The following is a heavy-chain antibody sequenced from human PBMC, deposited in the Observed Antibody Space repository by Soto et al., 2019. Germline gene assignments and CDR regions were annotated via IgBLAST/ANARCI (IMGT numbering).Heavy chain of an antibody. Sequence: LSLSWAASGFTFSSYGVHWVRQAPGKGLEWVAGISYDGSNKYYADSVKGRFTISRDSSXXXXXXQXNXLXGXDTAXSYCAKGDYYDRSRSAFDIWGQGTMVTVSS. CDR2: ISYDGSNK. CDR1: GFTFSSYG. D-gene: IGHD3-22*01. V-gene: IGHV3-30*18. J-gene: IGHJ3*02. CDR3: AKGDYYDRSRSAFDI.